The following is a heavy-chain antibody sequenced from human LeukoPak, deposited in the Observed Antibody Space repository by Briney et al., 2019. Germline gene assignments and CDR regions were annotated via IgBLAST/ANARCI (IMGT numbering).Heavy chain of an antibody. CDR3: AKDWKDYYDSSGGYDY. Sequence: GGSLRLSCAASGFTFSSYAMSWVRQAPGKGLEWVSAISGSGGSTYYADSVKGRFTISRDNSKNTLYLQMNSLRAEDTAVYYCAKDWKDYYDSSGGYDYWGQGTLVTVSS. D-gene: IGHD3-22*01. V-gene: IGHV3-23*01. J-gene: IGHJ4*02. CDR2: ISGSGGST. CDR1: GFTFSSYA.